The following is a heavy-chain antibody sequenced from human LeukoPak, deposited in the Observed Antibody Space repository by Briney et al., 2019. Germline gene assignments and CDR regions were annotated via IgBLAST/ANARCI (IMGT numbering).Heavy chain of an antibody. Sequence: SETLSLTCTVSGGSISSYYWSWIRQHPGKGLEWIGYIYYSGSTYYNPSLKSRVTISVDTSKNQFSLKLSSVTAADTAAYYCARWSATHRSYWYFDLWGRGTLVTVSS. J-gene: IGHJ2*01. D-gene: IGHD3-3*01. V-gene: IGHV4-59*06. CDR2: IYYSGST. CDR3: ARWSATHRSYWYFDL. CDR1: GGSISSYY.